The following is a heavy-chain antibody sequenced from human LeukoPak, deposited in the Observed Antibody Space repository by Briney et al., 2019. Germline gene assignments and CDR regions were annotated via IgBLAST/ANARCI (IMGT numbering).Heavy chain of an antibody. Sequence: SVTVSCKASGGTFSSYAISWVRQAPGRGREWMGRIIPILGIANYAQKFQGRVTITADKSTSTAYMELSRLRSEDTAVYYCASAGSGSYYSYAFDIWGQGTMVTVSS. V-gene: IGHV1-69*04. CDR2: IIPILGIA. CDR1: GGTFSSYA. D-gene: IGHD3-10*01. J-gene: IGHJ3*02. CDR3: ASAGSGSYYSYAFDI.